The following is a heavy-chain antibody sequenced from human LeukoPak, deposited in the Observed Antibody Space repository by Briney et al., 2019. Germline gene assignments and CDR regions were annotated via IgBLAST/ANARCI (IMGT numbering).Heavy chain of an antibody. D-gene: IGHD4-11*01. J-gene: IGHJ6*02. V-gene: IGHV3-30*03. CDR1: EFTFRTYG. CDR3: ARGSAYSDYHYYGMDV. CDR2: ISYDGRNQ. Sequence: GGSLRLSCAASEFTFRTYGMHWVRQAPGKGLEWVAVISYDGRNQFHADSAKGRFTISRDNSENTLYLQMNSLIYEDTAVYYCARGSAYSDYHYYGMDVWGQGTTVTVSS.